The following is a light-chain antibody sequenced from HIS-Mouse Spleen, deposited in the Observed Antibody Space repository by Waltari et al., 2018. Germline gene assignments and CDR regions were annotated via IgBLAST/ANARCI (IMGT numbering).Light chain of an antibody. CDR3: YSTDSSGNHRV. J-gene: IGLJ2*01. V-gene: IGLV3-10*01. CDR1: ALPKKY. Sequence: SYELTQPPSVSVSPGQTARTTCSGAALPKKYGYWYQQKSGQAPVLVIYEDSKRPSGIPERFSGSSSGTMATLTISGAQVEDEADYYCYSTDSSGNHRVFGGGTKLTVL. CDR2: EDS.